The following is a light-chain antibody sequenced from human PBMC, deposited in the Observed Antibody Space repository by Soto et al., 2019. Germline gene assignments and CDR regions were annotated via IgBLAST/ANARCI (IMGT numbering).Light chain of an antibody. CDR3: QQFYGSPNT. CDR2: GTS. CDR1: QSVSSN. J-gene: IGKJ5*01. V-gene: IGKV3D-15*02. Sequence: EIVMTQSPATLSVSPGERATLSCRASQSVSSNLAWYQQKPGQAPRLLIYGTSTRATGIPDRFSGSGSGTDFTLTISRLEPEDFAVYYCQQFYGSPNTFGQGTRLAI.